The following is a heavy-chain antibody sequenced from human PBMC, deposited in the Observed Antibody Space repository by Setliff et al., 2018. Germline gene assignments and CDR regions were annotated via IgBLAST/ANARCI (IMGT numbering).Heavy chain of an antibody. V-gene: IGHV3-7*01. CDR2: INPHGSEK. D-gene: IGHD6-25*01. Sequence: GGSLRLSCTASGLSYSNYWVSWVRQAPGKGLEWLASINPHGSEKYYADSVKGRFTISRDNAQNTLYLHMNNLGAEDTAVFYCVPGRGSWGQGALVTVS. CDR1: GLSYSNYW. J-gene: IGHJ5*02. CDR3: VPGRGS.